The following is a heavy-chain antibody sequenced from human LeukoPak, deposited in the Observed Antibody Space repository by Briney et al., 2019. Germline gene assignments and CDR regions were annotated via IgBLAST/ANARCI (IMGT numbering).Heavy chain of an antibody. D-gene: IGHD6-13*01. J-gene: IGHJ6*02. V-gene: IGHV3-30*18. CDR3: AKGISSSYYYYYGMDV. CDR1: GFTFSSYG. Sequence: PGGSLRLSCAASGFTFSSYGMHWVRQAPGKGLEWVAVISYDGSNKYYADSVKGRFTISRDNSKNTLYPQMNSLRAEDTAVYYCAKGISSSYYYYYGMDVWGQGTTVTVSS. CDR2: ISYDGSNK.